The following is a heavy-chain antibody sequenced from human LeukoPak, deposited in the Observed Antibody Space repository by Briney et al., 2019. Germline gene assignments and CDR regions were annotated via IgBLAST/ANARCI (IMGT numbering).Heavy chain of an antibody. Sequence: SETLSLTCTVSGGSISSGGYYWSWIRQPPGKGLEWIGYIYHSGSTYCNPSLKSQVTISVDRSKNQFSLKLSSVTAADTAVYYCAGSGSYPHGDYWGQGTLVTVSS. V-gene: IGHV4-30-2*01. CDR2: IYHSGST. CDR3: AGSGSYPHGDY. CDR1: GGSISSGGYY. J-gene: IGHJ4*02. D-gene: IGHD1-26*01.